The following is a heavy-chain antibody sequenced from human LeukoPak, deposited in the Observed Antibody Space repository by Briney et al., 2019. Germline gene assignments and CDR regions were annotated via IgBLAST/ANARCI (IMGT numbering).Heavy chain of an antibody. D-gene: IGHD1-26*01. CDR1: GFTFDDYG. Sequence: AGGSLRLSCAASGFTFDDYGMTWVRQAPGKGLEWVSGINGNGDSTGHADSVKGRFTISRDNARSSLYLQMNSLRAEDTALYYCARDASGGYDHWGQGTLVNVSS. J-gene: IGHJ5*02. CDR3: ARDASGGYDH. CDR2: INGNGDST. V-gene: IGHV3-20*04.